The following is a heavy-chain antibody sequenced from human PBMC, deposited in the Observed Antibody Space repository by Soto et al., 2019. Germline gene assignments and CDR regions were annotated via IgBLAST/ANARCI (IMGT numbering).Heavy chain of an antibody. V-gene: IGHV4-31*03. CDR1: GGSISSGGYY. J-gene: IGHJ3*02. Sequence: SETLSLTCTVSGGSISSGGYYWSWIRQHPGKGLEWIGYIYYSGSTYYNPSLKSRVTISVDTSKNQFSLKLSSVTAADTAVYYCARSQNFIAALKRSHAFDIWGQGTMVTVSS. CDR2: IYYSGST. D-gene: IGHD6-6*01. CDR3: ARSQNFIAALKRSHAFDI.